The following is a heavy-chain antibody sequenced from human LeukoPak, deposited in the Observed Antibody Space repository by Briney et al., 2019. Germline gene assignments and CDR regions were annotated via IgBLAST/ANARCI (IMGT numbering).Heavy chain of an antibody. V-gene: IGHV3-48*03. CDR1: GFTFSSYE. CDR3: ARADCSSTSCYYVDY. Sequence: QSRGSLRLSCAASGFTFSSYEMNWVRQAPGKGLEWVSYISSSGSTIYYADSVKGRFTISRDNAKNSLYLQMNSLRAEDTAVYYCARADCSSTSCYYVDYWGQGTLVTVSS. J-gene: IGHJ4*02. CDR2: ISSSGSTI. D-gene: IGHD2-2*01.